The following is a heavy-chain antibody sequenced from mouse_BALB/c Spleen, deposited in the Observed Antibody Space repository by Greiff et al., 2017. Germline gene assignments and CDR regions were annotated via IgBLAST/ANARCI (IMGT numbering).Heavy chain of an antibody. D-gene: IGHD2-1*01. CDR1: GYSFTSYN. CDR3: ARAVYYGNDSLDY. J-gene: IGHJ4*01. V-gene: IGHV1S135*01. CDR2: IYRYNGST. Sequence: VQLQESGPELVKPGASLSVTCTVSGYSFTSYNMYWVKQSHGKSLEWIGEIYRYNGSTSYNQKFKGKATLTVDTSSSTVYMHFNNLTSEDSAVYYCARAVYYGNDSLDYWGQGTSVTVSS.